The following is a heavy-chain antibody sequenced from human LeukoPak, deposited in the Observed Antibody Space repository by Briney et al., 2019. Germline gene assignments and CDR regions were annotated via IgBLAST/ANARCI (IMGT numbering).Heavy chain of an antibody. V-gene: IGHV4-30-2*01. CDR2: IYHSGST. CDR1: GGSISSGGYY. J-gene: IGHJ3*02. CDR3: ARDHGGILTGYYSANAFDI. D-gene: IGHD3-9*01. Sequence: SETLSLTCTVSGGSISSGGYYWSWIRQPPGKGLEWIGYIYHSGSTYYNPSLKSRVTISVDRSKNQFSLKLSSVTAADTAVYYCARDHGGILTGYYSANAFDIWGQGTMVTVSS.